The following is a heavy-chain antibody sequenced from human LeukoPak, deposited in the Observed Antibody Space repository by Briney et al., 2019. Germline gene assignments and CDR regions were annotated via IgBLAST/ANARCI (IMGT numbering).Heavy chain of an antibody. CDR3: ARAPQYSSSWYNYYYYYYMDV. J-gene: IGHJ6*03. CDR1: GYTFTSYG. CDR2: ISAYNGNT. Sequence: ASVKVSCTASGYTFTSYGISWVRQAPGQGLEWMGWISAYNGNTNYAQKLQGRVTMTTDTSTSTAYMELRSLRSDDTAVYYCARAPQYSSSWYNYYYYYYMDVWGKGTTVTVSS. D-gene: IGHD6-13*01. V-gene: IGHV1-18*01.